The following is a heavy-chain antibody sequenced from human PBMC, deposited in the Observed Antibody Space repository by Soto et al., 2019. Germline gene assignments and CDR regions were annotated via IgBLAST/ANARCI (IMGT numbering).Heavy chain of an antibody. V-gene: IGHV3-48*03. J-gene: IGHJ5*02. CDR3: VVLAVLA. CDR1: GFTFSSYG. Sequence: PGGSLRLSRAASGFTFSSYGINWLSQAPGKGLEWVSYISSSGSPLYYADSMKGRFTISRDNAKNSLYLEMNSLRAEDTAVYYYVVLAVLAWGQGTLVTVPS. D-gene: IGHD3-3*01. CDR2: ISSSGSPL.